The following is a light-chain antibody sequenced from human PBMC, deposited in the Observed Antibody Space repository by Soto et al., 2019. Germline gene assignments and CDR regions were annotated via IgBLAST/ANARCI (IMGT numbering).Light chain of an antibody. V-gene: IGKV3-20*01. CDR3: QQYGSSPLT. Sequence: EIVLKQSPGTLSLSPGERATLSCRASQSVSSSYLAWYQQKPGQAPRLLIYGASSRATGIPDRFSGSGSGTDFTLTSSRLEPADFAVYYCQQYGSSPLTFGGGTKVEI. CDR2: GAS. J-gene: IGKJ4*01. CDR1: QSVSSSY.